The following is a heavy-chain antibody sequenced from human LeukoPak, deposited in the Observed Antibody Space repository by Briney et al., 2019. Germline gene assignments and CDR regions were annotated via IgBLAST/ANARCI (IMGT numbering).Heavy chain of an antibody. Sequence: SETLSLTCTVSGGSISSYYWSWIRQPAGKGVEWIGRIYTSGSTNYNPSLKSRVTMSVDTSKNQFSLKLSSVTAADTAVYYCARDPDSSGWYDYWGQGTLVTVSS. CDR3: ARDPDSSGWYDY. V-gene: IGHV4-4*07. CDR1: GGSISSYY. CDR2: IYTSGST. J-gene: IGHJ4*02. D-gene: IGHD6-19*01.